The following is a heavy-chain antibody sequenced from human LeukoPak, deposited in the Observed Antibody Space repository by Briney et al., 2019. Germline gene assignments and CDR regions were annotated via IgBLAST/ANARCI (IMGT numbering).Heavy chain of an antibody. CDR1: GGSLSSYY. CDR3: AQWGNNMDV. CDR2: INYNGST. Sequence: SETLSLTCSVYGGSLSSYYWHWFRQPPGKGPEWIGEINYNGSTKYKPSLKSRVTISVDTSKNQFSLKLSSVTAADTAVYYCAQWGNNMDVWGKGTTVIVSS. D-gene: IGHD3-16*01. V-gene: IGHV4-34*01. J-gene: IGHJ6*03.